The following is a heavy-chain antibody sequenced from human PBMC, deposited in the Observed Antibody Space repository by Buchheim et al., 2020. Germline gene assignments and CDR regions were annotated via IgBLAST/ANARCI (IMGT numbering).Heavy chain of an antibody. CDR3: AKGGYCSTSSCPPEL. V-gene: IGHV3-23*01. J-gene: IGHJ4*02. D-gene: IGHD2-2*01. Sequence: EVQLLESGGGLVQSGGSLRLSCAGSGFSFKDSAMTWVRQAPGKGLQWVSSISGSGDNIYYADSVTGRFTISRDNSKNTLFLQMDSLSAEDTALYFCAKGGYCSTSSCPPELWGQGTL. CDR1: GFSFKDSA. CDR2: ISGSGDNI.